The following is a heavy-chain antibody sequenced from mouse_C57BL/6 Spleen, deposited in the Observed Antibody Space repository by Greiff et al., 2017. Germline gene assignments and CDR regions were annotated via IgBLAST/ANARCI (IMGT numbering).Heavy chain of an antibody. D-gene: IGHD2-4*01. J-gene: IGHJ2*01. V-gene: IGHV5-9-1*02. Sequence: EVQRVESGEGLVKPGGSVKLSCAASGFTFSSYAMSWVRQTPEKRLEWVAYISSGGDYIYYADSVKGRFTISRDNARNTLYLQMSSLKSEDTARYYCTREGDYDGGFGCRGQGTTVTVS. CDR1: GFTFSSYA. CDR2: ISSGGDYI. CDR3: TREGDYDGGFGC.